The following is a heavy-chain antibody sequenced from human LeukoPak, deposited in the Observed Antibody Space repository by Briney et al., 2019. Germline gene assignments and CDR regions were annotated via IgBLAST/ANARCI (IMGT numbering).Heavy chain of an antibody. V-gene: IGHV3-7*04. CDR1: GFTFSSYW. D-gene: IGHD6-13*01. Sequence: HGGSLRLSCAASGFTFSSYWMSWVRQAPGKGLEWVANIKQDGSEEYYVDSVKGRFTISRDNAKNSLYLQMNSLRAEDTAVYYCARDRFGVAAAGSWYFDLWGRGTLVTVSS. CDR2: IKQDGSEE. J-gene: IGHJ2*01. CDR3: ARDRFGVAAAGSWYFDL.